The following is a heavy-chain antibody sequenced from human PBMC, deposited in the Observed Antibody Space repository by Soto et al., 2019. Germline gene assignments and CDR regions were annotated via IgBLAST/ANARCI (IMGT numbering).Heavy chain of an antibody. Sequence: CASVKVSCKASGYTFTSYDINWVRQATGQGLEWMGWMNPNSGNTGYAQKFQGRVTMTRNTSISTAYMELSSLRSEDTAVYYCALGGEITISYYYYGMDVWGQGTTVTVSS. V-gene: IGHV1-8*01. CDR3: ALGGEITISYYYYGMDV. CDR1: GYTFTSYD. D-gene: IGHD3-9*01. CDR2: MNPNSGNT. J-gene: IGHJ6*02.